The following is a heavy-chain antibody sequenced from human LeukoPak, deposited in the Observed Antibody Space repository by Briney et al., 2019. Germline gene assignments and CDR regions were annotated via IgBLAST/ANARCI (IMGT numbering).Heavy chain of an antibody. J-gene: IGHJ6*02. CDR1: GYTFTSYG. V-gene: IGHV1-18*01. CDR3: ARDWGDDHTYDSSGSYGMDV. CDR2: ISAYNGNT. D-gene: IGHD3-22*01. Sequence: ASVKVCCKASGYTFTSYGISWVRQAPGQGLEWMGWISAYNGNTYYEQKLQGRVTMTTDTSTSTAYMELRSLRSDDTAVYYCARDWGDDHTYDSSGSYGMDVWGQGTTVTVSS.